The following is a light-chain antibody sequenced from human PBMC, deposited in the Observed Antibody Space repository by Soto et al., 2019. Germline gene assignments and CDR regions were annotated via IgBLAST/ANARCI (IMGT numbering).Light chain of an antibody. CDR3: QQFDFSPIT. CDR1: QSVSSSY. CDR2: GAS. J-gene: IGKJ5*01. V-gene: IGKV3-20*01. Sequence: EIVLTQSPGTVSLSPGETATLSCRAGQSVSSSYLAWYQQKPGQAPRLLIYGASSRATGIPDRFSGSGSGTDFTLTISRLEPEDFAVYYCQQFDFSPITFGQGTRLEIK.